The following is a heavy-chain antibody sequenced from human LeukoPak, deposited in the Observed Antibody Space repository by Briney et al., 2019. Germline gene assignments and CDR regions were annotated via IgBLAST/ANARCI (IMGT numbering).Heavy chain of an antibody. CDR1: GFTFSNYW. J-gene: IGHJ5*02. CDR3: ARVGWFGEFDP. CDR2: INSDGINT. Sequence: GGSLRLSCAASGFTFSNYWMHWVRQAPGKGLVWVSRINSDGINTSYADSVKGRFTISRDNAKNSLYLQMNSLRAEDTAVYYCARVGWFGEFDPWGQGTLVTVSS. D-gene: IGHD3-10*01. V-gene: IGHV3-74*01.